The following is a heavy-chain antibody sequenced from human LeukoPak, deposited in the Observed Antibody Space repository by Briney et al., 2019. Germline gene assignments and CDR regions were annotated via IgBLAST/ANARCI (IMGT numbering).Heavy chain of an antibody. V-gene: IGHV3-9*01. CDR2: ISWNSGSI. CDR3: AKDMARRLSYYYYGMDV. J-gene: IGHJ6*02. CDR1: GFTFDDYA. Sequence: GGSLRLSGAASGFTFDDYAMHWVRQAPGKGLEGGSGISWNSGSIGYADSVKGRFTISRDNAKNSLYLQMNSLRAEVTALYYCAKDMARRLSYYYYGMDVWGQGTTVTVSS. D-gene: IGHD3-16*01.